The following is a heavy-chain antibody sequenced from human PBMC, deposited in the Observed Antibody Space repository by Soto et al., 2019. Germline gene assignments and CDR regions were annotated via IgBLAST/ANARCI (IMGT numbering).Heavy chain of an antibody. J-gene: IGHJ5*02. CDR2: ISYDGSNK. Sequence: QVQLVESGGGVVQPGRSLRLSCAASGFTFSSYGMHWVRQAPGKGLEWVAVISYDGSNKYYADSVKGRFTISRDNSKNTLYLQMNRLRAEDTAVYYCAKFRDSSGYWFDPWGQGTLVTVSS. D-gene: IGHD3-22*01. CDR1: GFTFSSYG. V-gene: IGHV3-30*18. CDR3: AKFRDSSGYWFDP.